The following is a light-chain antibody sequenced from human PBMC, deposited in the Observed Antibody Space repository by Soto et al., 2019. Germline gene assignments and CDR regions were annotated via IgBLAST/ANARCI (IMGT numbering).Light chain of an antibody. V-gene: IGLV2-11*01. J-gene: IGLJ3*02. CDR1: SSDVGAYDY. CDR3: CSYAGKSSYTWV. Sequence: QSALTQPRSVSGPPGRSVTISCTGTSSDVGAYDYVSWYQQHPGKAPKLLIYDVNKRPSGVPDRFSGSKSGSSASLTVSGVQPEDEADYYCCSYAGKSSYTWVFGGGTKLTVL. CDR2: DVN.